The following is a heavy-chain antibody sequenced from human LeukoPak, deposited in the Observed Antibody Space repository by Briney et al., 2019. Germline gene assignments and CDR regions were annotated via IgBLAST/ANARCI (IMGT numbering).Heavy chain of an antibody. J-gene: IGHJ4*02. CDR1: GGSISSYY. V-gene: IGHV4-59*07. D-gene: IGHD5-12*01. CDR2: ISFSGTT. CDR3: ARGDDYKSTLFDY. Sequence: TDTLSLTCTVSGGSISSYYWNWIRQPPGKGLEWIGYISFSGTTNYNPSLKSRVTISVDTSKKQFSLKLTSATAADTAVYYCARGDDYKSTLFDYWGQGTLVTVSP.